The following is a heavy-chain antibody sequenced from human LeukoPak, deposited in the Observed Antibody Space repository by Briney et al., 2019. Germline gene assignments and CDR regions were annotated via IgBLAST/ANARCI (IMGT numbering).Heavy chain of an antibody. CDR2: MNPNSGNT. CDR3: AREAGTDAFDI. J-gene: IGHJ3*02. CDR1: GYTFTSYD. V-gene: IGHV1-8*03. D-gene: IGHD1-1*01. Sequence: ASVKVSCKASGYTFTSYDINWVRQATGQGLEWLGWMNPNSGNTGYAQKFQGRVTITRNTSISTAYMELSSLRSEDTAVYYCAREAGTDAFDIWGQGTMVTVSS.